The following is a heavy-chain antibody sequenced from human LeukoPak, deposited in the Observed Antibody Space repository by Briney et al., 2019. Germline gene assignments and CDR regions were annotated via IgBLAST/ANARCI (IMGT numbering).Heavy chain of an antibody. D-gene: IGHD3-10*01. V-gene: IGHV4-61*01. CDR3: ARSELLWFGGVNSGFDY. J-gene: IGHJ4*02. CDR1: GGSISSGSYY. Sequence: PSQTLSLTCTVSGGSISSGSYYWSWIRQPPGKGLEWIGYIYYSGSTNYNPSLKSRVTISLDTSENQFSLKLSSVTAADTAVYYCARSELLWFGGVNSGFDYWGQGTLVTVSS. CDR2: IYYSGST.